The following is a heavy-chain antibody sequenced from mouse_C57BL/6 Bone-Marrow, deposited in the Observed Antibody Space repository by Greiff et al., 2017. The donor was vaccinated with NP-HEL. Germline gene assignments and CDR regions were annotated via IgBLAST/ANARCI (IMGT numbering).Heavy chain of an antibody. Sequence: EVQLVESGGGLVQPGGSLKLSCAASGFTFSDYYMYWVRQTPEKRLEWVAYISNGGGSTYYPDTVKGRFTISRDNAKNTLYLQMSRLKSEDTAMYYCARQDYSNYEAWFAYWGQGTLVTVSA. D-gene: IGHD2-5*01. V-gene: IGHV5-12*01. CDR3: ARQDYSNYEAWFAY. CDR1: GFTFSDYY. J-gene: IGHJ3*01. CDR2: ISNGGGST.